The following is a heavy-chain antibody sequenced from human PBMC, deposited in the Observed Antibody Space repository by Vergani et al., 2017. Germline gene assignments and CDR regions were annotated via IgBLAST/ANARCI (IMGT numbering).Heavy chain of an antibody. Sequence: EVQLVESGGGLVQPGGSLRLSCAASGFTFSSYSMNWVRQAPGKGLEWVSYISSSSSTIYYADSVKGRFTISRDNAKNSLYLQMNSLRAEDTAVYYCAGALWGSNGYYLDYWSQGTLGSVSS. CDR2: ISSSSSTI. J-gene: IGHJ4*02. CDR1: GFTFSSYS. D-gene: IGHD3-22*01. CDR3: AGALWGSNGYYLDY. V-gene: IGHV3-48*01.